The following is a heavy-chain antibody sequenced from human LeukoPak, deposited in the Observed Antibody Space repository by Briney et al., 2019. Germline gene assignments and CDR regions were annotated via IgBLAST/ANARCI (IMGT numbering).Heavy chain of an antibody. J-gene: IGHJ4*02. CDR2: ISSAGTI. V-gene: IGHV3-48*03. Sequence: PGGSLRLSCAAAGFTFSRSEMNWVRRAPGEGLEWISYISSAGTIYYADFAKGRFTISRDNAKSSLYLQMNSLRAEDTGVYYCATVRRDYYNNIDYWGQGTLVTVSS. CDR1: GFTFSRSE. CDR3: ATVRRDYYNNIDY. D-gene: IGHD5-24*01.